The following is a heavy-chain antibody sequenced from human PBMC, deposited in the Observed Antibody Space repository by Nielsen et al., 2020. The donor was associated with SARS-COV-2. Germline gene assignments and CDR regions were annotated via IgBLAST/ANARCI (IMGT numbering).Heavy chain of an antibody. J-gene: IGHJ5*02. CDR3: ARVGNDILTSYYT. V-gene: IGHV4-59*01. Sequence: SETLSLTCTVSGGSISSYYWSWIRQPPGKGLEWIGYIYYSGSTNYNPSLKSRVTISVDTSKNQFSLKLSSVTAADTAVYYCARVGNDILTSYYTWGQGTLVTVSS. CDR2: IYYSGST. CDR1: GGSISSYY. D-gene: IGHD3-9*01.